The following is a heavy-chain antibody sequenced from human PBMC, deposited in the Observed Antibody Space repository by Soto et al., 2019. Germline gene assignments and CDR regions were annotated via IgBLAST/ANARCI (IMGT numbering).Heavy chain of an antibody. Sequence: PSETLSLTCAVSGGSFTSNNWWTWVRQPPGQGLEWIGEIYRTGSTNYNPSLKSRVTISLDKSENQFSLKVTSLTAADTAVYYCASRDPGTSVDYWGQGTLVSVSS. CDR2: IYRTGST. D-gene: IGHD1-7*01. CDR1: GGSFTSNNW. J-gene: IGHJ4*02. CDR3: ASRDPGTSVDY. V-gene: IGHV4-4*02.